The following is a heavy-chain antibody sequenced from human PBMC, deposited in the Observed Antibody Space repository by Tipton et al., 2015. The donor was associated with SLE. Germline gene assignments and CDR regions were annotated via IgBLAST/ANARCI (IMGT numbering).Heavy chain of an antibody. Sequence: QLVQSGAEVEKPGASVKVSCKASGYTFTSYGISWVRQAPGQGLEWMGRIIPILGIANYAQKFQGRVTITADESTSTAYMELSSLRSEDTAVYYCARIQRAMSFDPWGQGTLVTVSS. J-gene: IGHJ5*02. CDR1: GYTFTSYG. CDR3: ARIQRAMSFDP. CDR2: IIPILGIA. V-gene: IGHV1-69*09. D-gene: IGHD5-18*01.